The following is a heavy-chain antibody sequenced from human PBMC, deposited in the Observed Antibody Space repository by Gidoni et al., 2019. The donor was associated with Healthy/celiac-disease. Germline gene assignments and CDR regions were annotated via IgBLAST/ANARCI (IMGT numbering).Heavy chain of an antibody. Sequence: EVQLLESGGGLVQPGGSLRLSCAASGFTFSSYAMSWVRQAPGKGLEWVSAISGSGGSTYYADSVKGRFTISRDNSKNTLYLQMNSLRAEDTAVYYCAKDGGDDYYYYYGMDVWGQGTTVTVSS. J-gene: IGHJ6*02. D-gene: IGHD2-21*02. CDR2: ISGSGGST. V-gene: IGHV3-23*01. CDR3: AKDGGDDYYYYYGMDV. CDR1: GFTFSSYA.